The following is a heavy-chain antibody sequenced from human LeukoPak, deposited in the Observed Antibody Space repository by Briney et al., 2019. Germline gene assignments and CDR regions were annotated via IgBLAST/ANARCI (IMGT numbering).Heavy chain of an antibody. J-gene: IGHJ4*02. Sequence: GGSLRLSCAASGFSFSTYDMSWARQAPGKGLEWVSAMRGCSGNTYYADSVKGRFTMSRDNSKSTLFLYMNSLRADDTAVYYCVKGDWLDFWGQGTLVTVSS. CDR2: MRGCSGNT. V-gene: IGHV3-23*01. D-gene: IGHD2-21*02. CDR1: GFSFSTYD. CDR3: VKGDWLDF.